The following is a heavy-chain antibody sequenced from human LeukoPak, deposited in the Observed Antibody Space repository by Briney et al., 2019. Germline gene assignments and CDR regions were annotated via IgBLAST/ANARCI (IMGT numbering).Heavy chain of an antibody. CDR3: ARDRSRWSIAPNADV. Sequence: PGGSLRLSCAASGFXFNDYWINWVRQVPGKGLMWVARINSDGTRTTYADPVKGRFTVSRDNAKNTLYLQMNSLRAEDTAVYYCARDRSRWSIAPNADVWGQGTTVTVSS. CDR1: GFXFNDYW. J-gene: IGHJ6*02. V-gene: IGHV3-74*01. CDR2: INSDGTRT. D-gene: IGHD2-15*01.